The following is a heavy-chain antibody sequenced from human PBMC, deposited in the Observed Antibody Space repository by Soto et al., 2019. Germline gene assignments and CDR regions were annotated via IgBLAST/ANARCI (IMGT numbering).Heavy chain of an antibody. V-gene: IGHV1-2*04. J-gene: IGHJ4*02. Sequence: QVQLVQSGAEVKKPGASVKVSCKASGYTFTGYYMHWVRQAPGQGLEWMGWINPNSGGTNYAQKFQGWVTRTRDKSISTAYMELSRLRSDDTAVYYCAISADSWDYFDYWGQGTLVTVSS. CDR1: GYTFTGYY. D-gene: IGHD1-26*01. CDR2: INPNSGGT. CDR3: AISADSWDYFDY.